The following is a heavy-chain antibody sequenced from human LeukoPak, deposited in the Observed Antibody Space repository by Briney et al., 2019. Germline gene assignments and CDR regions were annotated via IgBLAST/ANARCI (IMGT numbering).Heavy chain of an antibody. CDR1: GGSINNYY. V-gene: IGHV4-59*01. J-gene: IGHJ4*02. D-gene: IGHD3-22*01. Sequence: SETLSLTCTVSGGSINNYYWSWIRQPPGKGLEWIGCMYYSGSTNYNPSLKSRVTISVDTSQNQFSLQPSSVTAADTAVYYCARLLLYYYESSGYYSYFDSWGQGTLVTVSS. CDR3: ARLLLYYYESSGYYSYFDS. CDR2: MYYSGST.